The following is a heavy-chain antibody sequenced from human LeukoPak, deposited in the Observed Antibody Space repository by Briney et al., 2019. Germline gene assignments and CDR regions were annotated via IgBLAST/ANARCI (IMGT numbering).Heavy chain of an antibody. D-gene: IGHD3-3*01. CDR1: GYSFTDYY. V-gene: IGHV1-2*02. CDR3: ARGGKLEWATAAEFFDH. Sequence: GASVKVSCKASGYSFTDYYLHWVRQAPGQGLESMGWINPDSGGRNYAQKFQGRVTMTRDTSISTAYKELSSLTSDDTAVYYCARGGKLEWATAAEFFDHWGQGTLLTVS. CDR2: INPDSGGR. J-gene: IGHJ4*02.